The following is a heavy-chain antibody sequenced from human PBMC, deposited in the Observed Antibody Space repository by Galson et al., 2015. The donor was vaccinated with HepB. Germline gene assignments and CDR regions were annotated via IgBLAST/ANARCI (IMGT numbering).Heavy chain of an antibody. CDR3: ARLIGGWVYYDSISDGRDPEAYYGMDV. Sequence: QSGAEVKKPGESLRISCKGSGYSFTSYWISWVRQMPGKGLEWMGRIDPSDSYTNYSPSFQGHVTISADKSISTAYLQWSSLKASDTAMYYCARLIGGWVYYDSISDGRDPEAYYGMDVWGQGTTVTVSS. D-gene: IGHD3-22*01. CDR1: GYSFTSYW. V-gene: IGHV5-10-1*01. J-gene: IGHJ6*02. CDR2: IDPSDSYT.